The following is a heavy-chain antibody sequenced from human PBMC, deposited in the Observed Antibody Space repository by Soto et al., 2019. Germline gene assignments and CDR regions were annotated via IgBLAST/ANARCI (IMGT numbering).Heavy chain of an antibody. D-gene: IGHD5-18*01. CDR1: GGSISSYY. J-gene: IGHJ4*02. CDR3: AREGSYSAYNFAHGIQLWSFDF. Sequence: LSLTCTVSGGSISSYYWSWIRQPPGKGLEWIGYIYYSGSTNYNPSLKSRVTISVDTSKNQFSLKLSSVTAADMAVYYCAREGSYSAYNFAHGIQLWSFDFWGQGALVTVSS. V-gene: IGHV4-59*12. CDR2: IYYSGST.